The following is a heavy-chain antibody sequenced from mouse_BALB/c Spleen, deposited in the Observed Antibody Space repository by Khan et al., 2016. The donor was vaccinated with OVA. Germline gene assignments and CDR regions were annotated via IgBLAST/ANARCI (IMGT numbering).Heavy chain of an antibody. CDR2: IRYDGDS. V-gene: IGHV3-6*02. D-gene: IGHD3-1*01. CDR3: ARGGSPGPAGFTY. J-gene: IGHJ3*01. Sequence: EVQLQESGPGLVKPSQSLSLTCSVTGYSITSGYFWNWIRQFPGNILEWMGYIRYDGDSNYNPSLKNRISITRDTSKNWFFLKLNSVTPEDTATXTGARGGSPGPAGFTYGGQGTLFTVSA. CDR1: GYSITSGYF.